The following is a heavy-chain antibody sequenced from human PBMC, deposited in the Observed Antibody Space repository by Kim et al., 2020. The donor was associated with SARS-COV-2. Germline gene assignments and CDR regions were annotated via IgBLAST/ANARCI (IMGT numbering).Heavy chain of an antibody. J-gene: IGHJ4*02. CDR3: ARVWDY. CDR2: INPSGSA. CDR1: GGSFSVYL. Sequence: SETLSLTCFVYGGSFSVYLWSWIRQSPGKGLEVIGEINPSGSAKYNPSLKSRVTISLDTSKNQFSLRLSSVTAADTAVYYCARVWDYWGQGTLVTVSS. V-gene: IGHV4-34*01.